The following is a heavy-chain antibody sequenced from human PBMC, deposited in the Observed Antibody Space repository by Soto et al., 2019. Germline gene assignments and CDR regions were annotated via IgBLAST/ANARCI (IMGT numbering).Heavy chain of an antibody. CDR3: ARSVVTAMYGMDV. D-gene: IGHD2-21*02. V-gene: IGHV4-59*01. CDR1: GCSISSYY. J-gene: IGHJ6*02. Sequence: SETLSLTCTVSGCSISSYYWSWIRQPPGKGLEWIGYIYYSGSTNYNPSLKSRVTISVDTSKNQFSLKLSSVTAADTAVYYCARSVVTAMYGMDVWGQGTTVTVSS. CDR2: IYYSGST.